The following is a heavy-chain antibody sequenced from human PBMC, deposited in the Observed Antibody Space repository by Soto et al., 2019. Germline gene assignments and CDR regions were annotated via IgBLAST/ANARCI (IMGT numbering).Heavy chain of an antibody. V-gene: IGHV1-69*01. CDR2: IIPISGTA. D-gene: IGHD2-2*01. J-gene: IGHJ6*02. Sequence: QVPLVQSGAEVKKPGSSVKVSCKASGGTFSSYAISWVRQAPGQGLEWMGGIIPISGTANYAQKFQGRVTITADESTCTAYMELSSLRSEDTAVYYCASSQGSSTRLEIYYYSDYGMDVWGQGNTVTVSS. CDR1: GGTFSSYA. CDR3: ASSQGSSTRLEIYYYSDYGMDV.